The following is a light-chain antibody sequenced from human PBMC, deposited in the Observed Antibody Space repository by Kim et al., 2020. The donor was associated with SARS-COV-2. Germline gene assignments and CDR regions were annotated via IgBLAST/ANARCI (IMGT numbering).Light chain of an antibody. CDR2: GAS. J-gene: IGKJ1*01. CDR3: QQYGSSPLT. Sequence: SPGERATLSCRASQSVSSSYLAWYQQKPGQAPRVLIYGASSRATGSPDRVSGSGSGTDFTLTISRLEPEDFAVYYCQQYGSSPLTFGQGTKVDIK. V-gene: IGKV3-20*01. CDR1: QSVSSSY.